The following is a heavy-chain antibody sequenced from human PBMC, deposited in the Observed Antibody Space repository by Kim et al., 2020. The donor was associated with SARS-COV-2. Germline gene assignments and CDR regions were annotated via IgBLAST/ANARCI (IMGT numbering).Heavy chain of an antibody. CDR2: IYYSGST. V-gene: IGHV4-59*01. D-gene: IGHD3-22*01. CDR1: GGSISSYY. Sequence: SETLSLTCTVSGGSISSYYWSWIRQPPGKGLEWIGYIYYSGSTNYNPSLKSRVTISVDTSKNQFSLKLSSVTAADTAVYYCARETFRYDSSGYYYGYFQHWGQGTLVTVSS. CDR3: ARETFRYDSSGYYYGYFQH. J-gene: IGHJ1*01.